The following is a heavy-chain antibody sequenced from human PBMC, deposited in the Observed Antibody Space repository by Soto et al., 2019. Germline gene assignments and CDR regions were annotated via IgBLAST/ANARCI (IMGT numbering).Heavy chain of an antibody. V-gene: IGHV4-59*08. D-gene: IGHD4-17*01. CDR1: GDSISSYY. J-gene: IGHJ4*02. CDR2: IYYIGGT. CDR3: ARRRSYGDSDY. Sequence: SETLSLTCTVSGDSISSYYWIWIRQPPGKGLEWIGYIYYIGGTNYNPSLKSRVTISVDTSKNQFSLKLSSVTAADTAVYYCARRRSYGDSDYWGQGTLVTVSS.